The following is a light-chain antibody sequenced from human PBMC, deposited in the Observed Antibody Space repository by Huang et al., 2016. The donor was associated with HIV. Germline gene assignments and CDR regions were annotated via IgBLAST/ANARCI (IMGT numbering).Light chain of an antibody. CDR2: DAT. Sequence: EVVLTHSPATLSVFQGDRVTISCRASQNINNYLAWYQQKPGQAPRLLIYDATYRPPGISDKFSGSGSGAAFTLTINSLETEDFAVYYCQQRSRRLTFGGGT. CDR3: QQRSRRLT. J-gene: IGKJ4*01. V-gene: IGKV3-11*01. CDR1: QNINNY.